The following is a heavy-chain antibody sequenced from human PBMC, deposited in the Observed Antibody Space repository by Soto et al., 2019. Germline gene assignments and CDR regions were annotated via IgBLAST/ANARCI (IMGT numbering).Heavy chain of an antibody. CDR3: ARPSGGYGYDAFDI. V-gene: IGHV4-39*01. J-gene: IGHJ3*02. Sequence: TSETLSLTCTVSGGSISSSSYYWGWIRQPPGKGLEWIGSIYYSGSTYYNPSLKSRVTISVDTSKNQFSLKLSSVTAADTAVYYCARPSGGYGYDAFDIWGQGTMVTVSS. D-gene: IGHD5-12*01. CDR1: GGSISSSSYY. CDR2: IYYSGST.